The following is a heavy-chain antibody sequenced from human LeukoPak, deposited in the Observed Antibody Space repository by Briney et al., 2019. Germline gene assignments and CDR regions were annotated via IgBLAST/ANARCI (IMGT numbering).Heavy chain of an antibody. Sequence: ESSETLSLTCTVSGGSISSYYWSWIRQPPGKGLEWIGYIYYSGSTNYNPSLKSRVTISVDTSKNQFSLNLISVTAADTAVYYCARASSYTGHLGWWGQGTLVTVSS. CDR1: GGSISSYY. J-gene: IGHJ4*02. D-gene: IGHD2-2*01. CDR2: IYYSGST. V-gene: IGHV4-59*08. CDR3: ARASSYTGHLGW.